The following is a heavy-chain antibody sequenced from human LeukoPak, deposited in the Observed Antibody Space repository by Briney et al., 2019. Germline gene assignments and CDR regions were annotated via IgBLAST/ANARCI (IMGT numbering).Heavy chain of an antibody. D-gene: IGHD5-24*01. V-gene: IGHV3-30*02. Sequence: GGSLRLSCAASGFTFSSYGMHWVRQAPGKGLEWVAFIRYDGSNKYYADSVKGRFTISRDNSKNTLYLQMNSLRVEDTAVYYCARDGSYNLAYWGQGTLVTVSS. CDR1: GFTFSSYG. CDR2: IRYDGSNK. CDR3: ARDGSYNLAY. J-gene: IGHJ4*02.